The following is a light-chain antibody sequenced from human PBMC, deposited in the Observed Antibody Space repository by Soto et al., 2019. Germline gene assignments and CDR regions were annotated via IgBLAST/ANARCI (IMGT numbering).Light chain of an antibody. V-gene: IGKV3-15*01. J-gene: IGKJ1*01. CDR3: QQRSNWPRT. Sequence: IGMPQSNSTLSVSPGEGSTLSCMASQSFSGKLAWYQHQPGQTHRLLIYDASTRATGIPAGFSGSGSGTDFTLTISSLQPDDFAVYYCQQRSNWPRTFGQGTKVDI. CDR2: DAS. CDR1: QSFSGK.